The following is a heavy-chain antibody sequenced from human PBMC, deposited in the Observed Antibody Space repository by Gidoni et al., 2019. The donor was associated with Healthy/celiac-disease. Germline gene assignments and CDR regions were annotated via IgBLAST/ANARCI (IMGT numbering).Heavy chain of an antibody. V-gene: IGHV4-61*02. D-gene: IGHD7-27*01. CDR1: GGSISSGSYY. CDR2: IYTSGST. Sequence: QVQLQESGPGLVTPSQTLSLTCTVSGGSISSGSYYWSWIRQPAGKGLEWIGRIYTSGSTNYNTSLKSRVTISVDTSKNQFSLKLSSVTAADTAVYYCARGTELGIDYYFDYWGQGTLVTVSS. J-gene: IGHJ4*02. CDR3: ARGTELGIDYYFDY.